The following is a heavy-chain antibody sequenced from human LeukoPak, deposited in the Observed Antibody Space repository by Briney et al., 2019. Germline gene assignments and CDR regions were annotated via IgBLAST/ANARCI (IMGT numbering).Heavy chain of an antibody. CDR2: MNPNSGNT. V-gene: IGHV1-8*01. CDR3: AKTWIQPRSWFDP. Sequence: ASVKVSCKASGYTFTSYDINWVRQATGQGLEWMGWMNPNSGNTGYAHKFQGRVTMTRNTSISTAYMELSSLRSEDTAVYYCAKTWIQPRSWFDPWGQGTLVTVSS. D-gene: IGHD5-18*01. J-gene: IGHJ5*02. CDR1: GYTFTSYD.